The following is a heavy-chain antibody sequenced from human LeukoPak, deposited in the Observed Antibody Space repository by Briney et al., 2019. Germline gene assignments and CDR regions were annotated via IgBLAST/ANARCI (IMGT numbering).Heavy chain of an antibody. CDR3: AKSPDIVVVPAALDY. J-gene: IGHJ4*02. D-gene: IGHD2-2*01. V-gene: IGHV3-30*02. CDR2: IRYDGSKK. CDR1: GFTFSSYG. Sequence: GGSLRLSCAASGFTFSSYGMHWVRQAPGKGLEWVSFIRYDGSKKYFADSVKGRFTISRDNSKNTLYLQMNSLRAEDTAVYYCAKSPDIVVVPAALDYWGQGTLVTVSS.